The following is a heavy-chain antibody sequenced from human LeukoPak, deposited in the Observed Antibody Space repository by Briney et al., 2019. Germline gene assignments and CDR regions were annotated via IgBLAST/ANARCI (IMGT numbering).Heavy chain of an antibody. D-gene: IGHD6-13*01. CDR1: GGSISSSSFS. V-gene: IGHV4-39*07. CDR3: ARFSSIAAAFDY. Sequence: SETLSLTCTVSGGSISSSSFSWGWIRQPPGKGLEWIGNIYYSGSSDYSPSLKSRVTISVDTSKNQFSLNLSSVTAADTAVYYCARFSSIAAAFDYWGLGTLVTVSS. CDR2: IYYSGSS. J-gene: IGHJ4*02.